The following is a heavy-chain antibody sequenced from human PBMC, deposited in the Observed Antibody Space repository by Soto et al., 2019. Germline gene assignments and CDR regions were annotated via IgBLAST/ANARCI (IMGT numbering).Heavy chain of an antibody. Sequence: GSLRLSCAASGFTFSSYWMNWVRQAPGKGLEWVANIKQDGSEKYYVDSVKGRFTISRDNTKNSLYLQMNSLRAEDTAVYYCAREQLQVVIPDYWGQGTLVTVSS. D-gene: IGHD6-13*01. CDR1: GFTFSSYW. V-gene: IGHV3-7*01. CDR3: AREQLQVVIPDY. J-gene: IGHJ4*02. CDR2: IKQDGSEK.